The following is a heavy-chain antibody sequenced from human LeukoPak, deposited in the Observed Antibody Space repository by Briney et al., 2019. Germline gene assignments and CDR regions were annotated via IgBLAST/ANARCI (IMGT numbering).Heavy chain of an antibody. CDR2: IYTSGST. CDR1: GGSISSGSYY. CDR3: AREGYYYDSSVFDY. Sequence: SEALSLTCTVSGGSISSGSYYWSWIRQPAGKGLEWIGRIYTSGSTNYNPSLKSRVTISVDTSKNQFSLKLSSVTAADTAVYYCAREGYYYDSSVFDYWGQGTLVTVSS. V-gene: IGHV4-61*02. D-gene: IGHD3-22*01. J-gene: IGHJ4*02.